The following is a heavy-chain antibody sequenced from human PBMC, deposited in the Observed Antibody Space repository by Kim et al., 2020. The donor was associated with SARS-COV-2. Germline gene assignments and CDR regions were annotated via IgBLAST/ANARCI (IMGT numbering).Heavy chain of an antibody. CDR3: ARIGLSPHRGVSLATPLDY. Sequence: SETLSLTCAVSGGSISSSNWWSWVRQPPGKGLEWIGEIYHSGSTNYNPSLKSRVTISVDKSKNQFSLKLSSVTAADTAVYYCARIGLSPHRGVSLATPLDYWGQGTLVTVSS. CDR2: IYHSGST. V-gene: IGHV4-4*02. J-gene: IGHJ4*02. D-gene: IGHD3-10*01. CDR1: GGSISSSNW.